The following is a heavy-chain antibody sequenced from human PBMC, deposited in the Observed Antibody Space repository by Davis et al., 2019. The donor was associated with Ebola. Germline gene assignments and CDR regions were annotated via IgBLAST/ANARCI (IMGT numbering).Heavy chain of an antibody. V-gene: IGHV4-34*01. CDR3: ARTFSVDTPIIDY. CDR1: GGSFSGYY. Sequence: SETLSLTCAVYGGSFSGYYWSWIRQPPGKGLEWIGEINHSGSTNYNPSLKSRVTISVDTSKNQFSLKLSSVTAADTAVYYCARTFSVDTPIIDYWGQGALVTVSS. CDR2: INHSGST. J-gene: IGHJ4*02. D-gene: IGHD5-18*01.